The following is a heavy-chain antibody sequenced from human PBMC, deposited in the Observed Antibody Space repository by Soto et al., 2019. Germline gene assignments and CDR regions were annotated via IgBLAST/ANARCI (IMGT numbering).Heavy chain of an antibody. CDR3: ARGGYCRSTSCPNYGWFAP. CDR1: GGTFSSYA. CDR2: IIPIFGTA. D-gene: IGHD2-2*03. V-gene: IGHV1-69*06. J-gene: IGHJ5*02. Sequence: QVQLVQSGAEVKKPGSSVKVSCKASGGTFSSYAISWVRQAPGQGLEWMGGIIPIFGTANYAQKFQGRVTITADKSTSTAYMELSSLRSEDTAVYYCARGGYCRSTSCPNYGWFAPWGQGPLVTVSS.